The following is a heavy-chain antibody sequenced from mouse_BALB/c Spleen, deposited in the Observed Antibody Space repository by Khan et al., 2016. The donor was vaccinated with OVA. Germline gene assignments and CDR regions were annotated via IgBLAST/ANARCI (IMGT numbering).Heavy chain of an antibody. CDR1: GYSITSEYA. CDR2: INYSGST. CDR3: ARKDYCDYDPFPY. Sequence: EVQLQESGPGLVKPSQSLSLTCTVTGYSITSEYAWNWIRQFPGNKLEWMGYINYSGSTRFNPSLKSRTSITRDTSKNQFFLHLNSVTTEDTATCDCARKDYCDYDPFPYWGQGTLVTVSA. J-gene: IGHJ3*01. V-gene: IGHV3-2*02. D-gene: IGHD2-4*01.